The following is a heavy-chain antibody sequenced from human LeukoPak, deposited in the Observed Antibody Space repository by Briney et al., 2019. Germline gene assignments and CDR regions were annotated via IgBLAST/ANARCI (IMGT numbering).Heavy chain of an antibody. J-gene: IGHJ4*02. CDR1: GFTVSSDY. CDR2: IYGGGDT. Sequence: GGSLRLSCAASGFTVSSDYMGWVRQAPGKGLEYVSIIYGGGDTFYADSVKVRFTISRDNSKNTLYLQMNSLRAEDTAVYYCARDSHKLHSSAYFYFFDYWGQGTLVSVSS. CDR3: ARDSHKLHSSAYFYFFDY. V-gene: IGHV3-66*02. D-gene: IGHD3-22*01.